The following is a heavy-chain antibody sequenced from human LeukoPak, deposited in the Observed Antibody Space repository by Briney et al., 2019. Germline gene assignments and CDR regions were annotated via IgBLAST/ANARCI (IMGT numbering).Heavy chain of an antibody. CDR1: GGTFSSYA. V-gene: IGHV1-69*13. CDR3: VSSDDSSGYYPPYYYYGMDV. D-gene: IGHD3-22*01. J-gene: IGHJ6*02. Sequence: GASVKVSCTASGGTFSSYAISWVRQAPGQGLEWMGGIIPIFGTANYAQKFQGRVTITADESTSTAYMELSSLRSEDTAVYYCVSSDDSSGYYPPYYYYGMDVWGQGTTVTVSS. CDR2: IIPIFGTA.